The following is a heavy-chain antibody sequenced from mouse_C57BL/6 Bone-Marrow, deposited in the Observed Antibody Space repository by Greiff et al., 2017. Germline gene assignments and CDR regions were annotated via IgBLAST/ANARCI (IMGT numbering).Heavy chain of an antibody. CDR2: ISSGGSYT. J-gene: IGHJ1*03. V-gene: IGHV5-6*01. Sequence: EVMLVESGGDLVKPGGSLKLSCAASGFTFSSYGMSWVRQPPDKRLEWVATISSGGSYTYYPDGVKGRFTISRDNAKNTLYLQMSSLKSEDTAMYYCARHKSFYWYFDVWGTGTTVTVSS. CDR1: GFTFSSYG. D-gene: IGHD1-3*01. CDR3: ARHKSFYWYFDV.